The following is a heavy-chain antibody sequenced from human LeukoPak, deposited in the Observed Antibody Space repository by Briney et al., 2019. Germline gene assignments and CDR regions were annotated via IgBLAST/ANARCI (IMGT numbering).Heavy chain of an antibody. CDR3: AKTAVVITFRFDD. D-gene: IGHD4/OR15-4a*01. CDR2: INGGGSNT. CDR1: GFAFNTYV. J-gene: IGHJ4*02. Sequence: GGSLRLSCVASGFAFNTYVMSWVRQAPGKVLEWVAAINGGGSNTYYADSVKGRFTISRDNSKNMVYLQMNSLRADDTAVYYCAKTAVVITFRFDDGGQGALVTVSS. V-gene: IGHV3-23*01.